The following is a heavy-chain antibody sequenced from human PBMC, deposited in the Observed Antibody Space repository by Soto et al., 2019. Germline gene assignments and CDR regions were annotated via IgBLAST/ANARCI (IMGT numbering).Heavy chain of an antibody. Sequence: PSETLSLTCTVSGGSISSYYWSWIRQPAGKGLEWIGRIYTSGSTNYNPSLKSRVTMSVDTSKNQFSLKLSSVTAADTAVYYCARDRTYYDFWSGYRYYYYGMDVWGQGTMVTVSS. CDR3: ARDRTYYDFWSGYRYYYYGMDV. J-gene: IGHJ6*02. CDR2: IYTSGST. CDR1: GGSISSYY. D-gene: IGHD3-3*01. V-gene: IGHV4-4*07.